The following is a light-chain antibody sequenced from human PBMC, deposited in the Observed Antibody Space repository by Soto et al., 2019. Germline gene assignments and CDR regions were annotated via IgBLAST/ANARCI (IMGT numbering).Light chain of an antibody. Sequence: DIQMTHSPSSLSASVGDRVTITCHASQDISNYLNWYQQKPGKAPKLLIYDASNLETGVPSRFSGSGSGTDFTFTISSLQPEDIATYYCQQYENFPVTFGQGTRLEIK. V-gene: IGKV1-33*01. CDR1: QDISNY. CDR3: QQYENFPVT. J-gene: IGKJ5*01. CDR2: DAS.